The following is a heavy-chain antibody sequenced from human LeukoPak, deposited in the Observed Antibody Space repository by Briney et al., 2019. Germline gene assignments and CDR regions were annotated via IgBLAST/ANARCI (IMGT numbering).Heavy chain of an antibody. Sequence: SETLSLTCAVYGGSFSGYYWSWIRQPPGKGLEGSGEINHTGSTNYNPSLKSRVTISVDTSTNQFSLKLSSVTAADTAVYYCASVISGIDFDYWGQGTLVTVSS. CDR1: GGSFSGYY. J-gene: IGHJ4*02. CDR3: ASVISGIDFDY. V-gene: IGHV4-34*01. CDR2: INHTGST. D-gene: IGHD3-16*02.